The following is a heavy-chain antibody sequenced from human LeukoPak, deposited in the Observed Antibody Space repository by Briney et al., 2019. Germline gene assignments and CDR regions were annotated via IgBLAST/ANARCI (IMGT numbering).Heavy chain of an antibody. V-gene: IGHV4-39*07. CDR1: GGSISSSSYY. CDR2: IYYSGST. CDR3: ARDQKAARWFDP. J-gene: IGHJ5*02. D-gene: IGHD6-6*01. Sequence: SETLSLTCTVSGGSISSSSYYWGWIRQPPGKGLEWIGSIYYSGSTYYNPSLKSRVTISVDTSKNQFSLKLSSVTAADTAVYYCARDQKAARWFDPWGQGTLVTVSS.